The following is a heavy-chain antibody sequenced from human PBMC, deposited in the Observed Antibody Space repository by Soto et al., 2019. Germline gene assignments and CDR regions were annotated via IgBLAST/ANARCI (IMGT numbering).Heavy chain of an antibody. CDR3: ARGFPNYDSSGYYLALKDYCDY. CDR2: INHSGST. J-gene: IGHJ4*02. Sequence: PSETLSLTCAVYGGSCSGYYWSWIRQSPGKGLEWIGEINHSGSTNYNPSLKSRVTISVDTSKNQFSLKLSSVTAADTAVYYCARGFPNYDSSGYYLALKDYCDYWGQGTLVTVS. V-gene: IGHV4-34*01. CDR1: GGSCSGYY. D-gene: IGHD3-22*01.